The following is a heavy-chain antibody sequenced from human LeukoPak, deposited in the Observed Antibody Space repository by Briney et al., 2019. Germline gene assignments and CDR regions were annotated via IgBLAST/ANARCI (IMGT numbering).Heavy chain of an antibody. D-gene: IGHD3-22*01. V-gene: IGHV4-34*01. CDR3: ARQILYYYGSSGYYNY. Sequence: SETLSLTCAVYGGSFSGYYWSWIRQPPGKGLEWIGEINHSGSTNYNPSLKSRVTISVDTSKNQFSLKLSSVTAADTAVYYCARQILYYYGSSGYYNYWGQGTLVTVSS. CDR2: INHSGST. J-gene: IGHJ4*02. CDR1: GGSFSGYY.